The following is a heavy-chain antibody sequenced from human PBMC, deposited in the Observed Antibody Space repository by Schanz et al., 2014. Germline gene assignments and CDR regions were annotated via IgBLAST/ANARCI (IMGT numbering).Heavy chain of an antibody. CDR2: IISILGIP. D-gene: IGHD6-6*01. CDR1: GYTFTSYS. Sequence: QVQLVQSGAEVKKPGASVKVSCKASGYTFTSYSIHWVRQAPGQGLEWMGRIISILGIPNYAQKFQGRVTFTADKSTSTAYMELSSLRSDDTAVYYCARDQSPYTNSSDVRYFDYWGQGSLVTVSS. CDR3: ARDQSPYTNSSDVRYFDY. V-gene: IGHV1-69*04. J-gene: IGHJ4*02.